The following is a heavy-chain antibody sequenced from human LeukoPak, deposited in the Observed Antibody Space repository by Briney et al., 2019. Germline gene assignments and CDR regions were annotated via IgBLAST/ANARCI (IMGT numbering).Heavy chain of an antibody. V-gene: IGHV3-53*01. CDR2: IYSGGST. CDR1: GFTFSPAW. CDR3: ARSLYDMDV. Sequence: GGSLRLSCAASGFTFSPAWMTWVRQAPGKGLEWVSVIYSGGSTYYADSVKGRFTISRDNSKNTLYLQMNSLRAEDTAVYYCARSLYDMDVWGQGTTVTVSS. J-gene: IGHJ6*02.